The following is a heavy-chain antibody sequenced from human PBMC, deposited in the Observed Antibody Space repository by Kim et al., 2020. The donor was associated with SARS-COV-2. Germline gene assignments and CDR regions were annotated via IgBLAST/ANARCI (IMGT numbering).Heavy chain of an antibody. V-gene: IGHV3-23*01. CDR1: GFTFSSYA. CDR3: AKPSSGWTREGFDY. CDR2: ISCSGAGT. D-gene: IGHD6-19*01. Sequence: GGSLRLSCAASGFTFSSYAMSWVRQAPGKGLEWVSAISCSGAGTYYADSVKGRFTISRDNSKNTLYLQMNSLRAEDTAVYYCAKPSSGWTREGFDYWGQGTLVTVSS. J-gene: IGHJ4*02.